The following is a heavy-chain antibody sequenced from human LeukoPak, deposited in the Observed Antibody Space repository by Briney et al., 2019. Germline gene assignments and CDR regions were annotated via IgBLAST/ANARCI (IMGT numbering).Heavy chain of an antibody. Sequence: PSDTLSLTCTVSGGSISSYYWSWIPQPPGKGLEAIGYIYYSGSTNYNPSLKSRVTISVDTSKNQFSLKLSSVTAADTAVYYCARIVGARPYNWFDPWGQGTLVTVSS. J-gene: IGHJ5*02. D-gene: IGHD1-26*01. V-gene: IGHV4-59*07. CDR1: GGSISSYY. CDR2: IYYSGST. CDR3: ARIVGARPYNWFDP.